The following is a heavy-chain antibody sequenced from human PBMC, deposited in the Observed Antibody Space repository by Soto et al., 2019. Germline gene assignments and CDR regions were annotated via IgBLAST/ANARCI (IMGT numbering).Heavy chain of an antibody. Sequence: LSLTCTVSGGSISSSGYYWGWIRQSPGKGLEWIGTIFYSGTTYYNPSLESRITISQDTSNNQVSLKLTSVTAADTAVYYCARHYYDSSGYPAPYYHGMDVWGQGTTVTVSS. J-gene: IGHJ6*02. V-gene: IGHV4-39*01. CDR2: IFYSGTT. D-gene: IGHD3-22*01. CDR1: GGSISSSGYY. CDR3: ARHYYDSSGYPAPYYHGMDV.